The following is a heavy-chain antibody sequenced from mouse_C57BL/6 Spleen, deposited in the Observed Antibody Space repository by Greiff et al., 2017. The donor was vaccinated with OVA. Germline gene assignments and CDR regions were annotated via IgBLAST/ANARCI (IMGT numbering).Heavy chain of an antibody. CDR3: AREFPIYYYGSSYAMDY. V-gene: IGHV1-55*01. Sequence: QVQLQQPGAELVKPGASVKMSCKASGYTFTSYWITWVKQRPGQGLEWIGDIYPGSGSTNYNEKFKSKATLTVDTSSSTAYMQLSSLTSEDSAVYYCAREFPIYYYGSSYAMDYWGQGTSVTVSS. D-gene: IGHD1-1*01. J-gene: IGHJ4*01. CDR1: GYTFTSYW. CDR2: IYPGSGST.